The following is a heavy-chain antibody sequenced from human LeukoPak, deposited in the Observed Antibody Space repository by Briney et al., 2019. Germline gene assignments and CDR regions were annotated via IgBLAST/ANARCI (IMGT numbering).Heavy chain of an antibody. CDR2: IKQDGSEK. CDR3: AGGSYSAAAGTSEYFQH. CDR1: GFTFSSYW. Sequence: PGGSLRLSCAASGFTFSSYWMSWVRQAPGKGLEWVANIKQDGSEKYYVDSVKGRFTISRDNAKNSLYLQMNSLRAEDTAVYYCAGGSYSAAAGTSEYFQHWGQGTLVTVSS. V-gene: IGHV3-7*01. J-gene: IGHJ1*01. D-gene: IGHD6-13*01.